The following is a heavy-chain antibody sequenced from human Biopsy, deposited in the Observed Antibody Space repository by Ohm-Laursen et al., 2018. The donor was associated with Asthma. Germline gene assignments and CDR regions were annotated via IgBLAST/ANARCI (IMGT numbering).Heavy chain of an antibody. Sequence: GASVKVSCKASGYTFTSYYIHWVRQAPGQGLEWMGIINPSGAGTRYAEKFRGRLIVTRDASTRTAFMDLRSLRSDDTAIYFCARARETTNYGDSDFDIWGQGTLITVSS. CDR1: GYTFTSYY. D-gene: IGHD2-8*01. V-gene: IGHV1-46*01. CDR3: ARARETTNYGDSDFDI. J-gene: IGHJ4*02. CDR2: INPSGAGT.